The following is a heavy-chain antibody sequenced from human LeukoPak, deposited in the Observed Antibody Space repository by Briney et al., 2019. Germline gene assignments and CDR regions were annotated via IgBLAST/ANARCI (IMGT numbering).Heavy chain of an antibody. CDR1: GGSISSYY. CDR2: IYYSGST. Sequence: SETLSLTCTVSGGSISSYYWSWIRQPPGKGLEWIGYIYYSGSTNYNPSLKSRVTISVDTSKNQFSLKLSSVTAADTAVYYCARARARYFDWLDWGQGTLVIVSS. CDR3: ARARARYFDWLD. V-gene: IGHV4-59*01. J-gene: IGHJ4*02. D-gene: IGHD3-9*01.